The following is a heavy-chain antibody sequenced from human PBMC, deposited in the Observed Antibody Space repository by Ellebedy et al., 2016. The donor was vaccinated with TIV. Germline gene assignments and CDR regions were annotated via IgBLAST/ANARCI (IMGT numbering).Heavy chain of an antibody. CDR2: INPNGGRT. D-gene: IGHD3-22*01. J-gene: IGHJ6*02. Sequence: AASVKVSCKASGYNFTTYYIHWVRQAPGQGLEWMGIINPNGGRTSYAQKFQGRVTMTRDRSTSTAYMELSSLRSEDTAVYYCASARNYYDSSGYYQKSYGMDVWGQGTTVTVSS. CDR3: ASARNYYDSSGYYQKSYGMDV. V-gene: IGHV1-46*01. CDR1: GYNFTTYY.